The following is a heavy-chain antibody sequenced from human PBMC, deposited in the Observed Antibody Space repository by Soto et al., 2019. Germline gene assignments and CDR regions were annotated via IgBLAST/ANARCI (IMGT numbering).Heavy chain of an antibody. CDR1: GNSVSCNSAA. V-gene: IGHV6-1*01. D-gene: IGHD6-19*01. Sequence: SQTLSLTCAISGNSVSCNSAAWNWIRQSPSRGLEWLGRTYYRSKWYNDYAVSVKSRITINPDTSKNQFSLQLNSVTPEDTAVYYCARGGWEWLVRFDPYDYYHMDVWGKGATVTVSS. J-gene: IGHJ6*03. CDR3: ARGGWEWLVRFDPYDYYHMDV. CDR2: TYYRSKWYN.